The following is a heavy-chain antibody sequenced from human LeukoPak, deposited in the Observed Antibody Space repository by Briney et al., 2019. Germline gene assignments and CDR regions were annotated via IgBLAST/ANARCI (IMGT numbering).Heavy chain of an antibody. J-gene: IGHJ4*02. CDR1: GDSISSFY. V-gene: IGHV4-59*01. Sequence: SSETLSLTCTVSGDSISSFYWSWIRQPPGKGLEWIGYIYYSGSTNYNPSLKSRVTISVDTSKNQFSLKLSSVTAADTAVYSCAGFTFFRGVITFDYWGQGTLVTVSS. CDR3: AGFTFFRGVITFDY. D-gene: IGHD3-10*01. CDR2: IYYSGST.